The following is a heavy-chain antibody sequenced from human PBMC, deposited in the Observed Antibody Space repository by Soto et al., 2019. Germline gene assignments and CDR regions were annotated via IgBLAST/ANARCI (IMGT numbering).Heavy chain of an antibody. CDR2: ISGSGGST. CDR3: AKDRTVTNVGWFDP. V-gene: IGHV3-23*01. D-gene: IGHD4-17*01. J-gene: IGHJ5*02. Sequence: GGSLRLSCAASGFSITNAWMTWVRQPPGKGLEWVSAISGSGGSTYYADSVKGRFTISRDNSKNTLYLQMNSLRAEDTAVYYCAKDRTVTNVGWFDPWGQGTLVTVSS. CDR1: GFSITNAW.